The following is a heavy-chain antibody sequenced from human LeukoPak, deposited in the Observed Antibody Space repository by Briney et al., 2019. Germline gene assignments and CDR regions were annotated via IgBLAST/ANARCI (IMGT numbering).Heavy chain of an antibody. D-gene: IGHD4-11*01. CDR3: ARDGATVTTSDYFDY. Sequence: QPGGSLRLSCGASGFSFSTYSMNWVRQAPGKGLEWVAVIWYDGSNKYYADSVKGRFTISRDNSKNTLYLQMNSLRAEDTAVYYCARDGATVTTSDYFDYWGQGTLVTVSS. V-gene: IGHV3-33*08. CDR2: IWYDGSNK. J-gene: IGHJ4*02. CDR1: GFSFSTYS.